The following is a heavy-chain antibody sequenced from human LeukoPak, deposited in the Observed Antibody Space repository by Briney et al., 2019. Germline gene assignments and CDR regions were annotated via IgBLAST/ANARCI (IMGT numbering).Heavy chain of an antibody. V-gene: IGHV4-30-4*08. D-gene: IGHD2-2*01. CDR1: GGSISSGGYY. Sequence: SETLSLTCTVSGGSISSGGYYWSWIRQPPGKGLEWIGYIYYGVSTYYSPSLKSRVTISVDTSKNQFSLKLSSVTAADTAVYYCARNDCSSTSCQLGDAFDIWGQGTMVTVSS. CDR3: ARNDCSSTSCQLGDAFDI. J-gene: IGHJ3*02. CDR2: IYYGVST.